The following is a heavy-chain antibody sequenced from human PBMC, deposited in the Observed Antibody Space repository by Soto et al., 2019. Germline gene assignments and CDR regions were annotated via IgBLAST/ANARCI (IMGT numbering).Heavy chain of an antibody. CDR3: AAGGGGSRY. Sequence: QVQLVQSGAEEKKSGASVKVSCKASGYTFISYAMHWVRQAPGQSLEWMGWINPGNGDTKYSQTLQGRVTLTRDTPANTAYMELTSLNSADTAVYYCAAGGGGSRYWGQGTLVTVSS. CDR2: INPGNGDT. D-gene: IGHD2-15*01. J-gene: IGHJ4*02. V-gene: IGHV1-3*05. CDR1: GYTFISYA.